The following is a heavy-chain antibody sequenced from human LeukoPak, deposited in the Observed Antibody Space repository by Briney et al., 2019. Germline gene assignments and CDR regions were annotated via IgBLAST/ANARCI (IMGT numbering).Heavy chain of an antibody. CDR1: GFSLNTSGMS. CDR3: ARISRSHGAVAVDAFDI. J-gene: IGHJ3*02. Sequence: ESGPALVKPTQTLTLTCTFSGFSLNTSGMSVSWIRQPPGKALEWLARIDWDDDKYYIRSLKTRLTISKDTFRNQVVLTMTNMDPVDTATYYCARISRSHGAVAVDAFDIWGQGTMVTVSS. CDR2: IDWDDDK. V-gene: IGHV2-70*11. D-gene: IGHD6-13*01.